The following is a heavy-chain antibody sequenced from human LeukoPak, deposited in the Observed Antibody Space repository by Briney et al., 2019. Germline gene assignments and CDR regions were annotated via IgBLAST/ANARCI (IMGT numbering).Heavy chain of an antibody. V-gene: IGHV3-23*01. CDR3: AILPGYSSGWYEVNY. CDR2: ISGSGGST. Sequence: GGSLRLSCAASGFTFSSYAMSWVRHAPGKGLEWVSDISGSGGSTFYADSVKGRFTISRDNSRNTLYLQMNSPRAEDTAVYYCAILPGYSSGWYEVNYWGQGTLVTVSS. J-gene: IGHJ4*02. CDR1: GFTFSSYA. D-gene: IGHD6-13*01.